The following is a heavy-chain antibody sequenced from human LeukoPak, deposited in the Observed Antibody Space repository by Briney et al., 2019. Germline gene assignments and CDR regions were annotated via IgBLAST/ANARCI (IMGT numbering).Heavy chain of an antibody. J-gene: IGHJ5*02. CDR1: GYTFTGYY. CDR3: ASGVAASWFDP. CDR2: INPNSGGT. D-gene: IGHD2-15*01. Sequence: GASVKVSCKASGYTFTGYYMHWVRQAPGQGLEWMGRINPNSGGTNYEQKFQGRVTMTRDTSISTAYMELSRLRSDDTAVYYCASGVAASWFDPWGQGTLVTVSS. V-gene: IGHV1-2*06.